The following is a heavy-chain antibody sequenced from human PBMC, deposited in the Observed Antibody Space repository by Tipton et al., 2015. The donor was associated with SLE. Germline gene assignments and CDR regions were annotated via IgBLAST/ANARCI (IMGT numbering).Heavy chain of an antibody. Sequence: TLSLTCTVSGGPISSSSYYWGWIRQPPGKGLEWIGSIYYSGSTYYNPSLKSRVTISVDRSKNQFSLKLSSVTAADTAVYYCARGASIAARSYGMDVWGQGTTVTVSS. CDR1: GGPISSSSYY. D-gene: IGHD6-6*01. J-gene: IGHJ6*02. CDR3: ARGASIAARSYGMDV. CDR2: IYYSGST. V-gene: IGHV4-39*07.